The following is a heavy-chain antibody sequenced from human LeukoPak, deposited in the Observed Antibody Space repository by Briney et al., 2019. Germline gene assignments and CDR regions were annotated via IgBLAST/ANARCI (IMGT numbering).Heavy chain of an antibody. CDR1: GGSISSGGYY. Sequence: PSQTLSLTCTVSGGSISSGGYYWSWIRQHPGKGLEWIGYIYYSGSTYYNPSLKSRVTISVDTSKNQFSPKLSSVTAADTAVYYCARAVAGAYDAFDIWGQGTMVTVSS. D-gene: IGHD6-19*01. V-gene: IGHV4-31*03. J-gene: IGHJ3*02. CDR3: ARAVAGAYDAFDI. CDR2: IYYSGST.